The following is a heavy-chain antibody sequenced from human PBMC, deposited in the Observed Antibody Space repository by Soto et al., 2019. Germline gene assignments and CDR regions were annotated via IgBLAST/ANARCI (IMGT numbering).Heavy chain of an antibody. J-gene: IGHJ6*02. Sequence: GGSLRLSCAASGFTFSSYAMSWVRQAPGKGLEWVSAISGSGGSTYYADSVKGRFTISRDNSKNTLYLQMNSLRAEDTAVYYCARGDYSSSDYYYYYGMDVWGQGTTVTVS. V-gene: IGHV3-23*01. D-gene: IGHD6-6*01. CDR2: ISGSGGST. CDR3: ARGDYSSSDYYYYYGMDV. CDR1: GFTFSSYA.